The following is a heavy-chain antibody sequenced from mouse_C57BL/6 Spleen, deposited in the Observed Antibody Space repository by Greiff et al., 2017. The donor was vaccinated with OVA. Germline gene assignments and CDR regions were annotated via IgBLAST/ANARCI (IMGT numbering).Heavy chain of an antibody. Sequence: QVQLKQSGAELARPGASVKLSCKASGYTFTSYGISWVKQRTGQGLEWIGEIYPRSGNTYYNEKFKGKATLTADKSSSTAYMELRSLTSEDSAVYFCARERNRYYFDYWGQGTTLTVSS. V-gene: IGHV1-81*01. CDR1: GYTFTSYG. CDR3: ARERNRYYFDY. J-gene: IGHJ2*01. CDR2: IYPRSGNT.